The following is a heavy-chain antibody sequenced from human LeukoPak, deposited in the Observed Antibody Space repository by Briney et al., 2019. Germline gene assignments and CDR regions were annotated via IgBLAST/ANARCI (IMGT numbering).Heavy chain of an antibody. V-gene: IGHV3-30*02. Sequence: GRSLRLSCAASGFTFSSYGIHWVRQAPGKGLEWVAFIRYDGSNKYYADSVKGRFTISRDNSKNTLYLQMNSLRAEDTAVYYCAKDQQGYYYYYMDVWGKGTTVTISS. CDR1: GFTFSSYG. J-gene: IGHJ6*03. CDR3: AKDQQGYYYYYMDV. CDR2: IRYDGSNK. D-gene: IGHD1/OR15-1a*01.